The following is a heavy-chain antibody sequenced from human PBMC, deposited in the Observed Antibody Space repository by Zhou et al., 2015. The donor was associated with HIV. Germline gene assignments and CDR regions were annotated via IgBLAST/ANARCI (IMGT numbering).Heavy chain of an antibody. D-gene: IGHD1-26*01. J-gene: IGHJ4*02. CDR2: IVPLFGTT. CDR1: GGTFGTYA. V-gene: IGHV1-69*18. CDR3: TRGRWEVPDAY. Sequence: QVYLVQSGAEVKKPGSSVKVSCKASGGTFGTYAITWVRQAPGRGLEWVGKIVPLFGTTTYAQRFPGRVAITADDSTGIVYMELSSLRSEDSAMYYCTRGRWEVPDAYWGQGSLVTVSP.